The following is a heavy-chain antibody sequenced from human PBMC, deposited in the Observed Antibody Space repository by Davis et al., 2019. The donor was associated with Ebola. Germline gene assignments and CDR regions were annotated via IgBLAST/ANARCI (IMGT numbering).Heavy chain of an antibody. J-gene: IGHJ5*02. CDR1: GYTFTGYY. Sequence: ASVKVSCKASGYTFTGYYMHWVRQAPGQGLEWMGRINPNSGGTNYAQKFQGRVTMTRDTSISTAYMELSRLRSDDTAVYYCARVSSSWYEGWFDPWGQGTLVTVSS. CDR3: ARVSSSWYEGWFDP. V-gene: IGHV1-2*06. CDR2: INPNSGGT. D-gene: IGHD6-13*01.